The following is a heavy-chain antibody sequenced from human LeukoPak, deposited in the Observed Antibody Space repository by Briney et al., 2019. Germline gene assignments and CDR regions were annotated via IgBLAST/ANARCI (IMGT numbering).Heavy chain of an antibody. V-gene: IGHV3-48*03. D-gene: IGHD4/OR15-4a*01. Sequence: PGGSLRLSCAASGFTFNSYEMNWVRQAPGKGLEWVSYISSSGSSIYYADSVKGRFTTSRDNAKNTLYLQMNSLRAEDTAVYYCARAMVPLFDYWGQGTLVTVSS. CDR1: GFTFNSYE. CDR2: ISSSGSSI. CDR3: ARAMVPLFDY. J-gene: IGHJ4*02.